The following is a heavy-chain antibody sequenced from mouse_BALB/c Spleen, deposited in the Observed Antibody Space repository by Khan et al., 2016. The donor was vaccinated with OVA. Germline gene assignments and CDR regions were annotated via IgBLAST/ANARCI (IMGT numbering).Heavy chain of an antibody. CDR2: IYPGTDNT. V-gene: IGHV1-76*01. Sequence: QVQLKQSGAELVRPGASVKLSCKTSGYIFTSYWIHWIKQRSGQGLEWIARIYPGTDNTYYSEKLKDKATLTADKYSRTAHMQLSSLKAEDSAVYFCAREEALYYFDYWGQGTTLTVSS. J-gene: IGHJ2*01. CDR1: GYIFTSYW. D-gene: IGHD3-2*02. CDR3: AREEALYYFDY.